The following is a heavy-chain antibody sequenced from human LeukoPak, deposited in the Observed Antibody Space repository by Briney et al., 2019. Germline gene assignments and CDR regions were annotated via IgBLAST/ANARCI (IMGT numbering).Heavy chain of an antibody. Sequence: SETLSLTCTVSGGSISSYYWGWIRQPPGKGLEWIGSIYHSGSTYYNPSLKSRVTISVDTSKNQFSLKLSSVTAADTAVYYCATQPFYGSGSYVDYWGQGTLVTVSS. CDR1: GGSISSYY. CDR2: IYHSGST. J-gene: IGHJ4*02. CDR3: ATQPFYGSGSYVDY. V-gene: IGHV4-38-2*02. D-gene: IGHD3-10*01.